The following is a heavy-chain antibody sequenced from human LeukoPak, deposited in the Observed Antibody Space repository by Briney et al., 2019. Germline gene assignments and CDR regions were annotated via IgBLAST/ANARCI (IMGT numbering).Heavy chain of an antibody. CDR2: ISSSSSYI. Sequence: GGSLRLSCAASGFTFSSYSMNWVRQAPGKGLEWVSSISSSSSYIYYADSVKGRFTIPRDNAKNSLYLQMNCLRAEDTAVYYCARDYGRWLQYFDYWGQGTLVTVSS. J-gene: IGHJ4*02. D-gene: IGHD5-24*01. CDR3: ARDYGRWLQYFDY. V-gene: IGHV3-21*01. CDR1: GFTFSSYS.